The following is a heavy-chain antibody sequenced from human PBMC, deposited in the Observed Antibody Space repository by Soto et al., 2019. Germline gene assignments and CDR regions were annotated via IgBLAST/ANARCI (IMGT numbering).Heavy chain of an antibody. CDR2: IIPFFGSP. Sequence: QVQLVQSGSEVQKPGSSVKVSCKASGDTFSSYAISWVRQAPGQGLEWMGGIIPFFGSPKFAQKFQGRLTITADESTSTAYVQLSSLRSEDTAVYYCAVGDPSDYWGQGTLITVSS. CDR3: AVGDPSDY. V-gene: IGHV1-69*01. J-gene: IGHJ4*02. CDR1: GDTFSSYA. D-gene: IGHD2-21*02.